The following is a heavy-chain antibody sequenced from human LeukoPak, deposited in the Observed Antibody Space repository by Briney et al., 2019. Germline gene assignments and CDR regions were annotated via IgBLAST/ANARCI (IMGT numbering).Heavy chain of an antibody. CDR1: GDSFSSYY. J-gene: IGHJ5*02. CDR3: AKYVSTGWFDP. V-gene: IGHV4-4*08. Sequence: SETLSLTCTVSGDSFSSYYWSWIRQPPGRRLEWIGRIYTSGSTTYNPSLKSRVTISVDTSKNQFSLKLSSVTAADTALYYCAKYVSTGWFDPWGQGTLVTVSS. D-gene: IGHD5/OR15-5a*01. CDR2: IYTSGST.